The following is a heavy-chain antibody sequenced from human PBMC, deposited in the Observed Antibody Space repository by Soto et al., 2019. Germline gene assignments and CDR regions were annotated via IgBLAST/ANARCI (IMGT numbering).Heavy chain of an antibody. V-gene: IGHV1-2*04. D-gene: IGHD5-12*01. CDR1: GYTFTGYY. Sequence: ASVKVSCKASGYTFTGYYMHWVRQAPGQGLEWMGWINPNSGGTNYAQKFQGWVTISVDTSKNQFSLRLASVTAADTAVYYCARGGFSADDESDWYDPWGHGTLVTVSS. CDR3: ARGGFSADDESDWYDP. J-gene: IGHJ5*02. CDR2: INPNSGGT.